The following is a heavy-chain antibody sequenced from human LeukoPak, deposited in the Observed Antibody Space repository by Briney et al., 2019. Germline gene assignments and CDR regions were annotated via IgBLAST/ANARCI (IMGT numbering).Heavy chain of an antibody. CDR1: GGTFSSYA. J-gene: IGHJ4*02. CDR3: ARSSGYYYVSYFDY. Sequence: SVKVSCKASGGTFSSYAISWVRQAPGQGLKWMGGIIPIFGTANYAQKFQGRVTITTDESTSTAYMELSSLRPEDTAVYYCARSSGYYYVSYFDYWGQGTLVTGSS. CDR2: IIPIFGTA. V-gene: IGHV1-69*05. D-gene: IGHD3-22*01.